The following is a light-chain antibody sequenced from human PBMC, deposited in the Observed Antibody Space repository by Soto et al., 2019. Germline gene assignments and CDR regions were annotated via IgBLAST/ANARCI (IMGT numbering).Light chain of an antibody. CDR1: SSDVGAYDC. CDR3: CSCAGSYTWV. CDR2: DVS. J-gene: IGLJ3*02. V-gene: IGLV2-11*01. Sequence: QSVLTQPRSVSGSPGQSVTISCTGTSSDVGAYDCVSWYQHHPGKAPKLMIYDVSERPSGVPARFSGSKSGNTASLTISGLQVEDETDYYCCSCAGSYTWVFGGGTKLTVL.